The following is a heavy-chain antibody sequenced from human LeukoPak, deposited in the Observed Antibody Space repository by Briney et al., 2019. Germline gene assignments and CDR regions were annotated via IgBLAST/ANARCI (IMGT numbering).Heavy chain of an antibody. CDR2: ISAYNGNT. CDR1: GYTFTDYY. Sequence: ASVKVSCKTFGYTFTDYYIHWVRQAPGQGLEWMGWISAYNGNTNYAQKLQGRVTMTTDTSTSTAYMELRSLRSDDTAVYYCARTDDIMTTVTNNWFDPWGQGTLVTVSS. J-gene: IGHJ5*02. V-gene: IGHV1-18*04. CDR3: ARTDDIMTTVTNNWFDP. D-gene: IGHD4-17*01.